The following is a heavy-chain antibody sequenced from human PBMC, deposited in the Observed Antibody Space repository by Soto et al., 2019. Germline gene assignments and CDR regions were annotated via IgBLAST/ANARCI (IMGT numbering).Heavy chain of an antibody. CDR3: ARERGGYGLFDS. D-gene: IGHD5-18*01. J-gene: IGHJ4*02. Sequence: SETLSLTCTVSGGSVSSGSYYWTWIRQSAGKGLEWIGRMSATGGAAYNPSLKSRLTLSRDTSKNELSLSLKFVTAADTAVYFCARERGGYGLFDSWGQGTLVTVSS. CDR2: MSATGGA. V-gene: IGHV4-61*02. CDR1: GGSVSSGSYY.